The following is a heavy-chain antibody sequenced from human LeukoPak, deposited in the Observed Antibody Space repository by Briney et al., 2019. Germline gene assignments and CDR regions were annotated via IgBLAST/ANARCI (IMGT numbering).Heavy chain of an antibody. CDR2: SNPNSGDT. V-gene: IGHV1-2*06. J-gene: IGHJ5*02. Sequence: ASVKVSCKASGYTFTAYYIHWVRQAPGQGLEWMGRSNPNSGDTNYAQKFQGRVTMTRDTSISTAYMELSRLRSDDTAVYYCAREGSQDYSNYFNWFDPWGQGTLVTVSS. D-gene: IGHD4-11*01. CDR3: AREGSQDYSNYFNWFDP. CDR1: GYTFTAYY.